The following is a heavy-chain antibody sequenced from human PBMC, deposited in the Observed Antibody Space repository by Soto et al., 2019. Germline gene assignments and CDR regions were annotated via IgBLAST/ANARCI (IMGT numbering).Heavy chain of an antibody. D-gene: IGHD6-19*01. J-gene: IGHJ4*02. CDR2: INSDGGST. Sequence: EVQLVESGGGLVQPGGSLRLSCAASGFTFSSYWMHWVRQAPGKGLVWVSRINSDGGSTNYADSVKGRFTISRDNAENTVYLQLNSLRAEDTAVYYCTRASSEWYPDYWGQGTLVTVSS. CDR3: TRASSEWYPDY. V-gene: IGHV3-74*01. CDR1: GFTFSSYW.